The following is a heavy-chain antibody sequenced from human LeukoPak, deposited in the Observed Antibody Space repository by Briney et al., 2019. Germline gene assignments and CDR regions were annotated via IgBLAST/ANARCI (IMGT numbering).Heavy chain of an antibody. V-gene: IGHV4-59*08. J-gene: IGHJ4*02. CDR3: ARHISGAATLD. CDR2: IYYTGST. D-gene: IGHD3-3*02. Sequence: SETLSLTCSVSGGSMSNYYGSWIRQPPGKGLEWIAYIYYTGSTYYNPSFKSRVTMSVDTSKNQFSLTLSSVTAADTAVYYCARHISGAATLDWGQGTPVTVSS. CDR1: GGSMSNYY.